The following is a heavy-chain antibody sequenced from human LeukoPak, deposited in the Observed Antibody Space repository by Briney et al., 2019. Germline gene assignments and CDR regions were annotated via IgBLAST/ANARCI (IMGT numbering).Heavy chain of an antibody. CDR3: ARDLLYSSGLDY. J-gene: IGHJ4*02. Sequence: GGSLRLSCAASGFPLSSFWMSWVRQAPGKGLEWVANIKQDGSETFYVHSVKGRFTISRDNAENSLYLQMNSLRAEDTAMYYCARDLLYSSGLDYWGQGTLVTVSS. D-gene: IGHD3-22*01. CDR2: IKQDGSET. CDR1: GFPLSSFW. V-gene: IGHV3-7*01.